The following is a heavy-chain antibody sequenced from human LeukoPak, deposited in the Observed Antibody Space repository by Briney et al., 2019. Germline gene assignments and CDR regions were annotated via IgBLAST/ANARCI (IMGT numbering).Heavy chain of an antibody. D-gene: IGHD3-3*01. CDR2: INHSGST. V-gene: IGHV4-34*01. CDR3: ARGQYDFQTTYYYMDV. J-gene: IGHJ6*03. CDR1: GGSFSVYY. Sequence: SETLSLTCAVYGGSFSVYYWSWIRQPPGKGLEWIGEINHSGSTNYNASLKSRVTISVDTSKNQFSLKLTSVTAADTAIYYCARGQYDFQTTYYYMDVWGKGTTVTVSS.